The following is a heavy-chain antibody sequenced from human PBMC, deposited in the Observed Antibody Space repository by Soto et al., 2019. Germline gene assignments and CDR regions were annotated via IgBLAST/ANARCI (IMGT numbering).Heavy chain of an antibody. CDR2: ISAYNGNT. V-gene: IGHV1-18*04. J-gene: IGHJ5*02. CDR1: GYTFTSYG. D-gene: IGHD6-6*01. CDR3: ARAESIAAPVGWFDP. Sequence: GASVKVSCKASGYTFTSYGISWVRQAPGQGLEWMGWISAYNGNTNYAQKLQGRVTMTTDTSTSTAYMELRSLRSDDTAVYYRARAESIAAPVGWFDPWGQGTLVTVSS.